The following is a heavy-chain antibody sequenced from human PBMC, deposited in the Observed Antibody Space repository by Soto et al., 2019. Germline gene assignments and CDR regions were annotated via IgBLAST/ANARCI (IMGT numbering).Heavy chain of an antibody. CDR2: ISSSSTTI. J-gene: IGHJ4*02. V-gene: IGHV3-48*02. CDR1: GINFSAYS. Sequence: PGGSLRLSCVASGINFSAYSMNWVRQAPGKGLEWFSYISSSSTTIYYADSVKGRFTISRDNAKNSLYLQMTSLRDEDTAVYYCATVGSFYTSDYWGQGTLVTVSS. CDR3: ATVGSFYTSDY. D-gene: IGHD3-3*01.